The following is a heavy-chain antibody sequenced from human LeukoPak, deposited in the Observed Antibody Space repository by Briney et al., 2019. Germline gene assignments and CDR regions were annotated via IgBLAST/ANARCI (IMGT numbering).Heavy chain of an antibody. V-gene: IGHV1-2*02. CDR2: INPNSGGT. Sequence: ASVKVSCKASGYTFTGYYMHWVRQAPGQGLEWMGWINPNSGGTNYAQKFQGRVTMTRDMSTSTVYMELSSLRSEDTAVYYCARDRKGGSYRPGAFDIWGQGTMVTVSS. D-gene: IGHD1-26*01. CDR3: ARDRKGGSYRPGAFDI. J-gene: IGHJ3*02. CDR1: GYTFTGYY.